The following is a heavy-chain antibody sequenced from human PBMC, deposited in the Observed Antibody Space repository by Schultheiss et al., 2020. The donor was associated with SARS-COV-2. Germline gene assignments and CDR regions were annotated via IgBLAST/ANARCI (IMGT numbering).Heavy chain of an antibody. CDR1: GGSFSGYY. CDR3: ARVVEYYDSSGYFDY. CDR2: INHSGST. J-gene: IGHJ4*02. V-gene: IGHV4-34*01. D-gene: IGHD3-22*01. Sequence: GSLRLSCAVYGGSFSGYYWSWIRQPPGKGLEWIGEINHSGSTNYNPSLKSRVTISVDKSKNQFSLQLNSVTPEDTAVYYCARVVEYYDSSGYFDYWGQGTLVTVSS.